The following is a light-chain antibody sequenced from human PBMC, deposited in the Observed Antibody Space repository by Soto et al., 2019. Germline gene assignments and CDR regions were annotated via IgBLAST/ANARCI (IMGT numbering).Light chain of an antibody. CDR1: QSVTNNY. Sequence: EIVLTQSPGTLSLSPGKRTNLSSKVSQSVTNNYLAWFQQKPGQAPRLLMYGASSRATGIPDRFSGSGSGTDFTLTITRLEPEDFAVYYCQQYASSRTFGQGTKVDIK. J-gene: IGKJ1*01. V-gene: IGKV3-20*01. CDR2: GAS. CDR3: QQYASSRT.